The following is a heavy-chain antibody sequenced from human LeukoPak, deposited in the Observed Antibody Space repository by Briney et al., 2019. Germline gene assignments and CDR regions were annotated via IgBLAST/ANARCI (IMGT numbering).Heavy chain of an antibody. CDR3: VASSPQNWKAHDY. V-gene: IGHV1-24*01. CDR1: GYTLSEFS. D-gene: IGHD1-1*01. CDR2: FDPEDGET. Sequence: ASVKVSCKVSGYTLSEFSMHWVRPAPGKGLEWMGGFDPEDGETIYAQKFQGRVSMTEDTSTDTAYMELSSLRSEDTAVYYCVASSPQNWKAHDYWGQGTLVTVSS. J-gene: IGHJ4*02.